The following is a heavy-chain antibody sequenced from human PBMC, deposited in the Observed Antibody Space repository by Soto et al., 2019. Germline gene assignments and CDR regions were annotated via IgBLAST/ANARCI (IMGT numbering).Heavy chain of an antibody. CDR3: AKGATTGCFSPFDM. CDR1: AFTFDDYA. Sequence: EVQLVESGGGLVQPGRSLRLSCAASAFTFDDYAMHWVRQVPGKGLEWVSGISWDSGNIVYADSVKGRFTISRDNAKNPLYLPMTSLRTEDTAVYFCAKGATTGCFSPFDMWGPGKMVTVSS. CDR2: ISWDSGNI. V-gene: IGHV3-9*01. J-gene: IGHJ3*02. D-gene: IGHD2-2*01.